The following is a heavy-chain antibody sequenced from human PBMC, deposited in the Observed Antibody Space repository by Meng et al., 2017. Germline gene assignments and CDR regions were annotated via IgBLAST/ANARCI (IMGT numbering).Heavy chain of an antibody. V-gene: IGHV1-69*01. D-gene: IGHD3-22*01. CDR3: ARRHDRIRYGMDV. CDR2: IIPIFGTA. J-gene: IGHJ6*02. CDR1: GGTFSSYD. Sequence: LLQPGLWVTSPGLSVTGSGTASGGTFSSYDISWVRQAPGQGLEWMGGIIPIFGTANYAQKFQGIVTITADESTSTAYMELSSLRSEDTAVYYCARRHDRIRYGMDVWGQGTAVTVSS.